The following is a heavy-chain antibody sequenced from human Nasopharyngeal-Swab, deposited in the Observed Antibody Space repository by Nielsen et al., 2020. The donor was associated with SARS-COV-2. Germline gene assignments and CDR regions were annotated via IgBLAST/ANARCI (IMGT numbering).Heavy chain of an antibody. D-gene: IGHD1-26*01. J-gene: IGHJ4*02. CDR1: GFTFSSYD. CDR2: IGTAGDT. V-gene: IGHV3-13*01. CDR3: ARGASIPGTFDY. Sequence: GESLKISCAASGFTFSSYDMQWVRQPTGKGLEWVSTIGTAGDTYYSGSVKGRFTISRENAKNSLYLQMNSLRVEDTAVYYCARGASIPGTFDYWGQGTLVTVSS.